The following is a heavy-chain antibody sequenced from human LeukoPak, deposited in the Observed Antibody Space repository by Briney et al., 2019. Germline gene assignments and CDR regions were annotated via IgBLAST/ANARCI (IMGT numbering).Heavy chain of an antibody. CDR3: ARDFYEQWLVRYYFDY. J-gene: IGHJ4*02. Sequence: GGSLRLSCAASGFTFSSYGMHWVRQAPGKGLEWVAVIWYDGSNKYYAYSVKGRFTISRDNSKNTLYLQMNSLRAEDTAVYYCARDFYEQWLVRYYFDYWGQGTLVTVSS. D-gene: IGHD6-19*01. V-gene: IGHV3-33*01. CDR1: GFTFSSYG. CDR2: IWYDGSNK.